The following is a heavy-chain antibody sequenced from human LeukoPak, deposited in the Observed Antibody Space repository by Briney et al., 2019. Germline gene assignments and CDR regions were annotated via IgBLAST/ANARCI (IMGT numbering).Heavy chain of an antibody. V-gene: IGHV3-30-3*01. CDR3: ARDVSAVLGGGYFDY. D-gene: IGHD2-8*02. CDR1: GFTFSSYA. Sequence: GGSLRLSCAASGFTFSSYAMHWVRQAPGKGLEWVAVISYDGSNKYYADSVKGRFTISRDNSENTLYLQMNSLRAEDTAVYYCARDVSAVLGGGYFDYWGQGTLVTVSS. J-gene: IGHJ4*02. CDR2: ISYDGSNK.